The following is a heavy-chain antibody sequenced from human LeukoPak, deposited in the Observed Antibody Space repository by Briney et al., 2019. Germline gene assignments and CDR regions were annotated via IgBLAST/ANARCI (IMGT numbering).Heavy chain of an antibody. D-gene: IGHD3-22*01. J-gene: IGHJ3*01. CDR2: VSGNGRNT. CDR3: VNLYDSSGYYGVWHPLDV. Sequence: GGSLRLSCAASGFTFGSYVMTWVRQAPGKGLEWVSGVSGNGRNTYYADSVKGRFTVSRDNFKNTLYLQMSSLRAEDTAVYYCVNLYDSSGYYGVWHPLDVWGQGTMVTVSS. V-gene: IGHV3-23*01. CDR1: GFTFGSYV.